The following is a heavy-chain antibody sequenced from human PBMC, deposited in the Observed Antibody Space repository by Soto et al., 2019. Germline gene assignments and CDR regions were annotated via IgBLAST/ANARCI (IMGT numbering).Heavy chain of an antibody. V-gene: IGHV4-61*01. CDR2: IYYSGST. Sequence: SETLSLSCTVSGDSISSENYFWSWIRQPPGQGLEWVGYIYYSGSTNYNPSLKSRVTISVDTSKNQFSLKLSSVTAADTAVYYFARTSGIHYYGMHVWGQGTTVSGSS. CDR1: GDSISSENYF. D-gene: IGHD6-25*01. CDR3: ARTSGIHYYGMHV. J-gene: IGHJ6*02.